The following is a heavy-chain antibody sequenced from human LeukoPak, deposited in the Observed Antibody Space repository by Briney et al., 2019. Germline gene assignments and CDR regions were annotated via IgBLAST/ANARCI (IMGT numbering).Heavy chain of an antibody. CDR3: VKIAVADYYFDY. D-gene: IGHD6-19*01. CDR2: ISGSGGST. Sequence: GGSLRLSCAASGFTLSSYAMSWVRHAPGNGLEWVSAISGSGGSTYYADSVKGRFTITRDNSKNTLYLQKNSLRAEDTAVYYCVKIAVADYYFDYWGQGTLVTVSS. V-gene: IGHV3-23*01. J-gene: IGHJ4*02. CDR1: GFTLSSYA.